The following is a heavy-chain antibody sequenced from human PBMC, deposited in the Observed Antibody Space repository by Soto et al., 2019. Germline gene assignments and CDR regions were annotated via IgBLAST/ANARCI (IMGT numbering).Heavy chain of an antibody. Sequence: SETLSLTCAVSGGSISSSNWWSWVRQPPGKGLEWIGEIYHSGSTNYNPSLKSRVTISVDKSKNQFSLKLSSVTAADTAVYYCARDPKSQWLKFDYYYYYGMDVWGQGTTVTVSS. D-gene: IGHD6-19*01. CDR2: IYHSGST. CDR1: GGSISSSNW. V-gene: IGHV4-4*02. J-gene: IGHJ6*02. CDR3: ARDPKSQWLKFDYYYYYGMDV.